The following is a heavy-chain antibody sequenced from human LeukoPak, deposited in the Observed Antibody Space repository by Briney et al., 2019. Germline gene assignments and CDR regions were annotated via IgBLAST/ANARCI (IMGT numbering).Heavy chain of an antibody. CDR3: ARLSYDSGTHYTVYKY. CDR1: GFTFDNYG. CDR2: IHWNGGRT. V-gene: IGHV3-20*04. Sequence: GGSLRLSCAASGFTFDNYGINWVRQAPGKGLEWVSRIHWNGGRTGYADSVKGRFTISRDNAKNSLYLQMNSLRDDDTAVYYCARLSYDSGTHYTVYKYWGQGTLVTVSS. D-gene: IGHD3-10*01. J-gene: IGHJ4*02.